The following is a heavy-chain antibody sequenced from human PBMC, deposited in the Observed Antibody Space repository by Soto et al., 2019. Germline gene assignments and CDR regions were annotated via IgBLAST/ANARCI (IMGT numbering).Heavy chain of an antibody. Sequence: GGSLRLSCAASGFTFNKAWMSWVRQAPGKWLEWVGRIKSTTDGGRTDYAAPVKGRFTISRDDSENILYLQMNSLKTEDTAVYYCTTSVTGTPRAIDYWGQGTLVIVSS. V-gene: IGHV3-15*01. CDR2: IKSTTDGGRT. CDR3: TTSVTGTPRAIDY. J-gene: IGHJ4*02. CDR1: GFTFNKAW. D-gene: IGHD1-7*01.